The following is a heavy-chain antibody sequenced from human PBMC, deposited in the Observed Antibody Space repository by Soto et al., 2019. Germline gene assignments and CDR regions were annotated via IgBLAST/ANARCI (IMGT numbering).Heavy chain of an antibody. CDR2: INHSGST. D-gene: IGHD4-17*01. Sequence: SETLSLTCAVYGGSFSGYYWSWIRQPPGKGLEWIGEINHSGSTNYNPSLKSRVTISVDTSKNQFSLKLSSVTAADTAVYYCARARGDYGKFDYWGQGTLVTVSS. CDR3: ARARGDYGKFDY. J-gene: IGHJ4*02. V-gene: IGHV4-34*01. CDR1: GGSFSGYY.